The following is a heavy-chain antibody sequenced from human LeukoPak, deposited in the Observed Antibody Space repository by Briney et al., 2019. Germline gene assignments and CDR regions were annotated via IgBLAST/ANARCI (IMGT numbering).Heavy chain of an antibody. Sequence: SVKVSCKASGGTFSSYAISWVRQAPGQGLGWMGGIIPIFGTANYAQKFQGRVTITADESTSTAYMELSSLRSEDTAVYYCARSQWVGYCSSTSCYDSYYYMDVWGKGTTVTISS. CDR1: GGTFSSYA. V-gene: IGHV1-69*01. J-gene: IGHJ6*03. CDR2: IIPIFGTA. D-gene: IGHD2-2*01. CDR3: ARSQWVGYCSSTSCYDSYYYMDV.